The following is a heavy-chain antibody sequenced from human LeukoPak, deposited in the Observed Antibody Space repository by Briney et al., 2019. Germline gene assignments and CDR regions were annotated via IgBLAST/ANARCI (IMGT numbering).Heavy chain of an antibody. J-gene: IGHJ4*02. D-gene: IGHD6-13*01. CDR3: ARGGAAAELDY. CDR1: GFTVSSNY. CDR2: IYSGGST. V-gene: IGHV3-66*01. Sequence: SGGSLRLSCAAPGFTVSSNYMSWVRQAPGKGLEWVSVIYSGGSTYYADSVKGRFTISRDNSKNTLYLQMNSLRAEDTAVYYCARGGAAAELDYWGQGTLVTVSS.